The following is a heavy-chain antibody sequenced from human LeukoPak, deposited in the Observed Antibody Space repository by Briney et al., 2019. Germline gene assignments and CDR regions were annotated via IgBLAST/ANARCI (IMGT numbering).Heavy chain of an antibody. CDR3: ARHGPDTAMVPFDY. Sequence: PSETLSLTCTVPGGSISSHYWSWIRQPPGKGLEWIAYIYYSGSTNYNPSLKRRVTVSVDTSKNQFSLKLSSVTAADTAVYYCARHGPDTAMVPFDYWGQGTLVTVSS. CDR1: GGSISSHY. J-gene: IGHJ4*02. D-gene: IGHD5-18*01. CDR2: IYYSGST. V-gene: IGHV4-59*08.